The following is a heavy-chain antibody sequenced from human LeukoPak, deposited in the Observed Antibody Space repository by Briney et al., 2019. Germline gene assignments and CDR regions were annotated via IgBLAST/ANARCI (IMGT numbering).Heavy chain of an antibody. D-gene: IGHD3-22*01. V-gene: IGHV3-23*01. J-gene: IGHJ4*02. CDR2: ISGSGGST. CDR1: GFTFSSYA. CDR3: AKVPPGGYYYYDY. Sequence: GGSPRLSCAASGFTFSSYAMSWVRQAPGKGLEWVSAISGSGGSTYYADSVKGRFTVSRDNSKNTLYLQMNSLRAEDTAVYYCAKVPPGGYYYYDYWGQGTLVTVSS.